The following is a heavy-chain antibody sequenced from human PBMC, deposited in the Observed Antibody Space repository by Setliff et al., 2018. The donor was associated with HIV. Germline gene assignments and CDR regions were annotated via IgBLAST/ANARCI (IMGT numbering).Heavy chain of an antibody. CDR1: GGSIRNYY. V-gene: IGHV4-59*12. Sequence: SETLSLTCNVFGGSIRNYYWSWIRQPPGKGLEWIGYIYYSGRTSYKPSLKSRVTISVDPYKNQLSLRLTSVTAADTAVYYCARDDYHDSSGYEGASYWGRGTLVTVSS. D-gene: IGHD3-22*01. CDR2: IYYSGRT. CDR3: ARDDYHDSSGYEGASY. J-gene: IGHJ4*02.